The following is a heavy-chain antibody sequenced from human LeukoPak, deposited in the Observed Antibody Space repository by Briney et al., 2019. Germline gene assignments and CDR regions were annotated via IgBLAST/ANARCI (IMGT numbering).Heavy chain of an antibody. J-gene: IGHJ4*02. Sequence: SETLSLTCTVSGGSISSSSYYWGWIRQPPGKGLEWIGSIYYSGGTYYNPSLKSRVTISVDTSKNQFSLKLSSVTAADTAVYYCAREPVVPEYYFDYWGQGTLVTVSS. CDR3: AREPVVPEYYFDY. CDR2: IYYSGGT. V-gene: IGHV4-39*07. CDR1: GGSISSSSYY. D-gene: IGHD2-2*01.